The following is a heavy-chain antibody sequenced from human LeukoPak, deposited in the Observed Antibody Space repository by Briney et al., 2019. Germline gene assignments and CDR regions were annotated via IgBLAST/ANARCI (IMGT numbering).Heavy chain of an antibody. CDR3: ARDYDEYGGY. D-gene: IGHD4-17*01. CDR2: ISTFSNTI. V-gene: IGHV3-48*01. Sequence: GGSLRLSCAASGFTFSRYSMNWVRQAPGKGLECVSFISTFSNTIYYADFVKGRFTISRDNAKNSLYLQMNSLRVEDTAVYYCARDYDEYGGYWGQGTLVTVSS. CDR1: GFTFSRYS. J-gene: IGHJ4*02.